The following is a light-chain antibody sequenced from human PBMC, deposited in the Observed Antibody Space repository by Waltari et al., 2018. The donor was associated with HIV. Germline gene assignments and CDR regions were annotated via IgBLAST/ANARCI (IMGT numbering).Light chain of an antibody. CDR3: QNYNSAPPT. V-gene: IGKV1-27*01. Sequence: DIQMTPPPSSLSASVGDRVTITCRASQAISNNLAWYQQKPGKVPKLLIYGASTLQSGVPSRFSGSGSGTDFTLTISSLQPDDVATYYCQNYNSAPPTFGQGTRLDIK. J-gene: IGKJ5*01. CDR1: QAISNN. CDR2: GAS.